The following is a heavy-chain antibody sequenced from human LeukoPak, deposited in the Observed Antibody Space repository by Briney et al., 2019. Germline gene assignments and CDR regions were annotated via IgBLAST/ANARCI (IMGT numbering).Heavy chain of an antibody. CDR2: INPNSGGT. J-gene: IGHJ4*02. D-gene: IGHD2-2*01. Sequence: ASVKVSCKASVCTLTRYYMHWVGQAPGQGREWMGLINPNSGGTNYAQKFQGRVTMTSDTSISTAYMELSRLRSDDTAVYFCARVVSRTRNFDYWGQGTLITVSS. CDR1: VCTLTRYY. CDR3: ARVVSRTRNFDY. V-gene: IGHV1-2*02.